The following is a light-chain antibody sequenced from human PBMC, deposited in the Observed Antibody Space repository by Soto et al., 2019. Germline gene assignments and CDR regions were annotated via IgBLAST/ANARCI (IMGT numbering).Light chain of an antibody. J-gene: IGLJ2*01. CDR2: RNN. CDR3: AAWDDSLSVLV. CDR1: SSNIGSNY. Sequence: QSVLTQPPSASGTPGQRVTISCSGSSSNIGSNYVYWYQQLPGTAPKLLIYRNNQRPSGVPDRFSGSKSGTSASLAISGLRSEDEADYYCAAWDDSLSVLVFGGGTKSPS. V-gene: IGLV1-47*01.